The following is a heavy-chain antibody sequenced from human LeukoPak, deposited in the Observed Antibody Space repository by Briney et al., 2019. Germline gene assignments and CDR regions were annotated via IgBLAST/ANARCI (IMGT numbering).Heavy chain of an antibody. CDR3: ARTRGDYGLAVY. Sequence: SETLSLTCTVSGGSISSCSYYWGWIRQPPGKGLEWIGSIYYSGSTYYNPSLKSRVTISVDTSKNQFSLKLSSVTAADTAVYYCARTRGDYGLAVYWGQGTLVTVSS. CDR2: IYYSGST. J-gene: IGHJ4*02. D-gene: IGHD4-17*01. CDR1: GGSISSCSYY. V-gene: IGHV4-39*01.